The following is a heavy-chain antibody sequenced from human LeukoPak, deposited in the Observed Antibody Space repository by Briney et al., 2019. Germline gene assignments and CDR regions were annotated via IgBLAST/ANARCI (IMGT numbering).Heavy chain of an antibody. CDR2: FDPEDGET. D-gene: IGHD3-16*01. J-gene: IGHJ6*02. CDR3: LIRDMDV. CDR1: GYTLTELS. V-gene: IGHV1-24*01. Sequence: ASVKVSCKVSGYTLTELSMHWVRQAPGKGLEWMGGFDPEDGETIYAQKFQGRVTMTRDTSTSTVYMELSSLRSEDTAVFYCLIRDMDVWGQGTTVTVSS.